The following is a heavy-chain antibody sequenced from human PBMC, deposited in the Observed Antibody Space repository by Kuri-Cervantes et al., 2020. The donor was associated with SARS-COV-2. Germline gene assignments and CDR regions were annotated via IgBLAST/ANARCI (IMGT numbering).Heavy chain of an antibody. CDR3: ARSYSSGWYRGY. CDR1: GFTFSSYW. J-gene: IGHJ4*02. CDR2: INSDGSST. D-gene: IGHD6-19*01. V-gene: IGHV3-74*01. Sequence: LSLTCAASGFTFSSYWMHWVRQAPGKGLVWVSRINSDGSSTSYADSVKGRFTISRDNAKNTLYLQMNSLRAEDTAVYYCARSYSSGWYRGYWGQGTLVTVSS.